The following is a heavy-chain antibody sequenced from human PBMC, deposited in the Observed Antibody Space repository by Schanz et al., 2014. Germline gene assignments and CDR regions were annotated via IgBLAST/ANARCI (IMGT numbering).Heavy chain of an antibody. CDR3: AKGRFGELRAFDI. V-gene: IGHV3-23*01. CDR1: GFTFSSYA. Sequence: EVQLLESGGGLVQPGGSLRLSCAASGFTFSSYAMSWVRRAPGKGLEWVSAISGSGGSTYYADSVKGRFTISRDNSKNTLYLQMNSLRAEDTAVYYCAKGRFGELRAFDIWGQGTMVTVSS. CDR2: ISGSGGST. J-gene: IGHJ3*02. D-gene: IGHD3-10*01.